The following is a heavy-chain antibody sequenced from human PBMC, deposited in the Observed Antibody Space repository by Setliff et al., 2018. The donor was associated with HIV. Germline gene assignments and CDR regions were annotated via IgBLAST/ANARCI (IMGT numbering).Heavy chain of an antibody. CDR3: ARGVPLLPPNF. D-gene: IGHD2-15*01. Sequence: SETLSLTCAVSGGSFSGYYWSWIRQPPGKGLEWIGEINQSGGINYNPSLKSRVTISVDASERHFSLRMTSTTAADTAIYYCARGVPLLPPNFWGQGTLVTVSS. V-gene: IGHV4-34*01. J-gene: IGHJ4*02. CDR2: INQSGGI. CDR1: GGSFSGYY.